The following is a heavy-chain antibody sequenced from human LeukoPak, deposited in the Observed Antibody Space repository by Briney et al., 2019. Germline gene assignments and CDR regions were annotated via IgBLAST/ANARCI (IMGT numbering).Heavy chain of an antibody. Sequence: SETLSLTCTISGDSTNTYFWSWIRQPPGKGLEWIGYIYYTGTTNYNPSLKSRVTISVDASKNQFSLKVSSVTAADTGVYYCASKSTDHGELRFDYWGQGTLVTVSS. J-gene: IGHJ4*02. D-gene: IGHD4-17*01. CDR2: IYYTGTT. CDR1: GDSTNTYF. CDR3: ASKSTDHGELRFDY. V-gene: IGHV4-59*01.